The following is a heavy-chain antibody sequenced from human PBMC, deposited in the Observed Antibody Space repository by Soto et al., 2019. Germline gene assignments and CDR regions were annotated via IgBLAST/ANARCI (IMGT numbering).Heavy chain of an antibody. CDR3: AKVMTEYSVVALDH. D-gene: IGHD4-4*01. V-gene: IGHV3-30*18. J-gene: IGHJ4*02. CDR1: GFTFSNFG. Sequence: GGSLRLSCVGSGFTFSNFGIHWVRQAPGKGLEWLAVVSYDEVNKFYAVSVRGRFTISRDNSKDKVYLQINSLRRDDTAMYFCAKVMTEYSVVALDHWGQETLVTVSS. CDR2: VSYDEVNK.